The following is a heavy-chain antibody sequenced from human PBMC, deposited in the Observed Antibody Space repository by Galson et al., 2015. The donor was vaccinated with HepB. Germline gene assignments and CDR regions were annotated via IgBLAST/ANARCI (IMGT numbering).Heavy chain of an antibody. D-gene: IGHD2-2*01. CDR1: GYIFTDYG. J-gene: IGHJ6*02. V-gene: IGHV1-18*01. Sequence: QSGAEVKKPGESLKISCKASGYIFTDYGVSWVRQAPGQGLEWMGWISGGGGDTRDAQKFQGRVTITADESTSTAHMELSSLRSEDTAVYYCARDRIVVVPAANRFAYGMDVWGQGTTVTVSS. CDR3: ARDRIVVVPAANRFAYGMDV. CDR2: ISGGGGDT.